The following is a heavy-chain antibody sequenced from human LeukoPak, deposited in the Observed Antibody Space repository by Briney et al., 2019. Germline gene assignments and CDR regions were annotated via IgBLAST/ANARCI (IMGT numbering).Heavy chain of an antibody. Sequence: QPGGSLRLSCAASGFTFNIYAMNWIRQAPGKGLEWVSYINGDSSWIYCADSVKGRFTISRDNAENSLYLQMNSLRDEDTAVYFCARDHNWGFDIWGQGTMVTVSS. V-gene: IGHV3-48*02. CDR3: ARDHNWGFDI. J-gene: IGHJ3*02. CDR1: GFTFNIYA. CDR2: INGDSSWI. D-gene: IGHD3-16*01.